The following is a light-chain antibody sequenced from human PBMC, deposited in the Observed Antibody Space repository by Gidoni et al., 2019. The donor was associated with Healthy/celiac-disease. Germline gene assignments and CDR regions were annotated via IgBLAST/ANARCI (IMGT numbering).Light chain of an antibody. V-gene: IGKV1-39*01. CDR1: QTISSY. CDR2: AAY. CDR3: QQSYRTPRVT. Sequence: DIQMTQSPSSLSASLGDRVTLTCRASQTISSYLNWYQQKPGKAPKLMIYAAYSLQLGVPSRFSGSGSGTDFTLTISSLQPKDFATYYCQQSYRTPRVTFGPXTKVGIK. J-gene: IGKJ3*01.